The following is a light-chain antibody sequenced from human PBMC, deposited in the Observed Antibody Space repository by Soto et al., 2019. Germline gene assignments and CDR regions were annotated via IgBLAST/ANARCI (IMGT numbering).Light chain of an antibody. CDR3: QQRSNWPT. J-gene: IGKJ3*01. Sequence: EIVLTQSPATLSLSLGERATISCRDSQSVSSYLAWYQQKPGQAPMLLIYDASNRATGIPARFSGSGSGTDFTLTISSLEPEDFAVYYCQQRSNWPTFGPGTKVDIK. V-gene: IGKV3-11*01. CDR1: QSVSSY. CDR2: DAS.